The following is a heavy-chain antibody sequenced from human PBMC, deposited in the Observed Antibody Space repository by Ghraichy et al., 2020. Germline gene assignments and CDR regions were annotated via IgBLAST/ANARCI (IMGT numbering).Heavy chain of an antibody. J-gene: IGHJ4*02. CDR2: ISGSADTT. D-gene: IGHD4-23*01. CDR1: GFTFNNYA. V-gene: IGHV3-23*01. Sequence: ESLNISCAASGFTFNNYAMSWVRQAPGKGLEWVSAISGSADTTYYANSVRGRFTISRDNSKNSVYLQMNSLRAEDTAVYYCAWHSRWSDFDCWGQGTLVTVSS. CDR3: AWHSRWSDFDC.